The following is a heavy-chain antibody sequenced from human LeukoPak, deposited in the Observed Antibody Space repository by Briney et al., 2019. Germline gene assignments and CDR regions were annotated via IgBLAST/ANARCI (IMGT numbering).Heavy chain of an antibody. CDR2: INHSGST. CDR3: ARRRTRDGYNSNYFFDY. CDR1: GGSFSGYY. Sequence: SETLSLTCAVYGGSFSGYYWSWIRQPPGKGLEWIGEINHSGSTNYNPSLKSRVTISVDTSKNQFSLKLSSVTAADMAVYYCARRRTRDGYNSNYFFDYWGQGTLVTVSS. V-gene: IGHV4-34*01. J-gene: IGHJ4*02. D-gene: IGHD5-12*01.